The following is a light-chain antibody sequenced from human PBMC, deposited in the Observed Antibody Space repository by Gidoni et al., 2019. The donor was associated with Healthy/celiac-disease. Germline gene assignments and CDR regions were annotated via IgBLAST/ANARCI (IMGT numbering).Light chain of an antibody. CDR1: QSISSW. CDR3: QQYNSYST. Sequence: DIQMTQSPSTLSASVGVRVTITCRASQSISSWLAWYQQKPGKAPKLLIYKASSLESGVPSRFSGSGSGTEFTLTISSLQPDDFATYYCQQYNSYSTFXGXTKVEIK. J-gene: IGKJ4*01. CDR2: KAS. V-gene: IGKV1-5*03.